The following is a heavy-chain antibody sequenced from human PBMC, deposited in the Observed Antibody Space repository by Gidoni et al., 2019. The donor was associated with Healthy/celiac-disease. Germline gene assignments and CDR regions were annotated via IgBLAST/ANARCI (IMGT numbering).Heavy chain of an antibody. Sequence: QVQLVQSGAEVKKPGSSVKVSCKASGGTFSRYAISWVRQAPGQGLEWMGGIIPIFGTANYAQKFQGRVTITADESTSTAYMELSSLRSEDTAVYYCARDPAYYDFWSGDGGTFDIWGQGTMVTVSS. CDR2: IIPIFGTA. CDR3: ARDPAYYDFWSGDGGTFDI. D-gene: IGHD3-3*01. CDR1: GGTFSRYA. J-gene: IGHJ3*02. V-gene: IGHV1-69*01.